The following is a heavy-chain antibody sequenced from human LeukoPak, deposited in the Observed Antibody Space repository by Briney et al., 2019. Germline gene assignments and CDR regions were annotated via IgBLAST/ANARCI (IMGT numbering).Heavy chain of an antibody. V-gene: IGHV3-48*03. CDR3: ARDEKLRTGVWYFDY. CDR1: GFTFSSYE. D-gene: IGHD7-27*01. Sequence: GGSLRLSCAASGFTFSSYEMIWVRQAPGKGLEWVSYIGTSGSSIYYADSVKGRFTISRDNAKNSLYLQMNSLRDEDTAVYYCARDEKLRTGVWYFDYWGQGTLVTVSS. CDR2: IGTSGSSI. J-gene: IGHJ4*02.